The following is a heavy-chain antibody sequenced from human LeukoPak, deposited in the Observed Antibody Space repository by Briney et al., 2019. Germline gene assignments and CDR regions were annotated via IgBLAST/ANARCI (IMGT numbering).Heavy chain of an antibody. CDR2: ISPYNGKT. CDR3: ARTSSSWYFDY. V-gene: IGHV1-18*01. CDR1: GYSFSSYG. D-gene: IGHD6-13*01. J-gene: IGHJ4*02. Sequence: GASVKVSCKTSGYSFSSYGITWVRQVPGQGLEWMGWISPYNGKTKYAENLQDRITMTTDTSSTTAYMDLRSLRSDDTAMYYCARTSSSWYFDYWGQGTLVTVSS.